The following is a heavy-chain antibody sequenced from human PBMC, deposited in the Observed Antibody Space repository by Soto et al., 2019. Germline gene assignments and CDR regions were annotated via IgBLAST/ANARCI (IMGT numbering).Heavy chain of an antibody. CDR2: ISSSGGAT. D-gene: IGHD3-3*01. CDR3: AKGVIFGVVDG. V-gene: IGHV3-23*01. J-gene: IGHJ4*02. Sequence: HPGGSLRLSCAGISFAMSWVRQAPGKGLEWVSIISSSGGATYYADSVKGRFTISRDNSKNTVYLQMNSLRAEDTAVYYCAKGVIFGVVDGWGQGTLVTVSS. CDR1: ISFA.